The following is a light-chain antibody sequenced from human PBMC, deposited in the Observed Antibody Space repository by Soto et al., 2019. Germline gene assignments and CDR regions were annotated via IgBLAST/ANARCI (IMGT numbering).Light chain of an antibody. CDR2: ANI. CDR1: SSNIGAGYD. V-gene: IGLV1-40*01. Sequence: QSVLTQPPSVSGSPGQRVTIYCTGSSSNIGAGYDVHWYQQLPGTAPKLLIYANINRPSGVPDRFSGSKSGTSASLAITGLQAEDEAYYYCQSYDSSLSALFGTGTKLTVL. CDR3: QSYDSSLSAL. J-gene: IGLJ1*01.